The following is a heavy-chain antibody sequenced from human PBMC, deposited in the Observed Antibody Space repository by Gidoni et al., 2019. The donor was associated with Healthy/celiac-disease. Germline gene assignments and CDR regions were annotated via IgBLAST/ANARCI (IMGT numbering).Heavy chain of an antibody. CDR1: GATFRSYA. V-gene: IGHV1-69*01. CDR3: ARGEHSNPALGYYYYGMDV. D-gene: IGHD4-4*01. Sequence: QVQLVQSGADVKKPGSSVKVSCNASGATFRSYAISWLRHAPGKGLEWMGGIIPIFGTANYAQKFQGRVTITADEYTSTAYMELSSLRSEDTAVYYCARGEHSNPALGYYYYGMDVWGQGTTVTVSS. J-gene: IGHJ6*02. CDR2: IIPIFGTA.